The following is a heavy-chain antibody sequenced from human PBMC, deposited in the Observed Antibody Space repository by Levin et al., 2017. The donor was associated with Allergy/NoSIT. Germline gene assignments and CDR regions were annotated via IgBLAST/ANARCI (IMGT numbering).Heavy chain of an antibody. CDR2: INAGNGKT. D-gene: IGHD6-13*01. CDR1: GYSFISYA. J-gene: IGHJ6*03. CDR3: ESAKAAGIECYYNMDV. V-gene: IGHV1-3*01. Sequence: ASVKVSCKASGYSFISYAFHWVRQAPGQGLEWMGWINAGNGKTEYSQKFQGRVTFTRNTAAGTGYMELSSLRSEDTAMYYCESAKAAGIECYYNMDVWGKGTTVAVS.